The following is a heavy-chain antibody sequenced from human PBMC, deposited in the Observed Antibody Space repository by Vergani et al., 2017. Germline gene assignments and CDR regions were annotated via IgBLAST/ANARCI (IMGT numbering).Heavy chain of an antibody. CDR1: GFTFDDYA. CDR3: AKAGIAAAGTSYGMDV. Sequence: EVQLVESGGGLVQPGRSLRLSCAASGFTFDDYAMHWVRQAPGKGLEWVSGISWNSGSIGYADSVKGRFTISRDNAKNSLYLQMNSLRAEDTALYYCAKAGIAAAGTSYGMDVWGQGTTVTVSS. J-gene: IGHJ6*02. V-gene: IGHV3-9*01. D-gene: IGHD6-13*01. CDR2: ISWNSGSI.